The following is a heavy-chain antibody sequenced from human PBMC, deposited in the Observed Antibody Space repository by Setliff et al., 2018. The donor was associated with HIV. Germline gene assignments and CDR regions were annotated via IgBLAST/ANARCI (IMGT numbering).Heavy chain of an antibody. CDR3: ASLPPLYDSSGYYFDY. CDR1: GGSINSGGYY. D-gene: IGHD3-22*01. CDR2: IYTSGST. V-gene: IGHV4-61*02. Sequence: PSETLSLTCTVSGGSINSGGYYWVWIRQPALKGLEWIGRIYTSGSTNYNPSLKSRVTISVDTSKNQFSLKLSSVTAADTAVYYCASLPPLYDSSGYYFDYWGQGTLVTVSS. J-gene: IGHJ4*02.